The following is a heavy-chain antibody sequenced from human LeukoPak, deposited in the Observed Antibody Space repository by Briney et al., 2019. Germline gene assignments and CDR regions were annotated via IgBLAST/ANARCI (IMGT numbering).Heavy chain of an antibody. Sequence: SETLSLTCTVSGYSISSGYYWGWIRQPPGKGLEWIGSIYHSGSTYYNPSPKSRVTISVDTSKNQFSLKLSSVTAADTAVYYCARVGAFDIVVVPVPAGDFDYWGQGTLVTVSS. D-gene: IGHD2-2*01. CDR2: IYHSGST. V-gene: IGHV4-38-2*02. CDR3: ARVGAFDIVVVPVPAGDFDY. J-gene: IGHJ4*02. CDR1: GYSISSGYY.